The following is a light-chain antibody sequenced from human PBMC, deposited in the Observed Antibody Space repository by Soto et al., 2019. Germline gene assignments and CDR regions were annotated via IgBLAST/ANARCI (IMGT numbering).Light chain of an antibody. CDR3: QEYNNWHPIT. Sequence: EIVMTQSPATVSVSPGESATLSCRASQSVSDKLAWYQQKPGQAPRLLIYGASTRATGIPVRFSGSGSGTEFTLTITSLQSEDFAVYYCQEYNNWHPITFGGGTKVDIK. CDR1: QSVSDK. CDR2: GAS. V-gene: IGKV3-15*01. J-gene: IGKJ4*01.